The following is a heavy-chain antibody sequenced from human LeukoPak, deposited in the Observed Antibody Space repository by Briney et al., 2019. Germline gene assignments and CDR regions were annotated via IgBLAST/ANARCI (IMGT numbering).Heavy chain of an antibody. CDR1: GYTFTGYY. V-gene: IGHV1-2*02. Sequence: SVKVSCKASGYTFTGYYMHWVRQAPGQGLEWMGWINPNSGGTNYAQKFQGRVTMTRDTSISTAYMELSRLRSDDTAVYYCARAVPDYYYGMDVWGQGTTVTVSS. CDR3: ARAVPDYYYGMDV. J-gene: IGHJ6*02. D-gene: IGHD6-6*01. CDR2: INPNSGGT.